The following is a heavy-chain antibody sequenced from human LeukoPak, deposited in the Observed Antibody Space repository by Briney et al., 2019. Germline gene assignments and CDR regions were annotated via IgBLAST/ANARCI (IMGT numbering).Heavy chain of an antibody. D-gene: IGHD1-1*01. J-gene: IGHJ5*02. CDR2: IRSKANSYAT. CDR3: SRNDIGWFDP. V-gene: IGHV3-73*01. CDR1: GFTFSGSA. Sequence: TGGSLRLSCAASGFTFSGSAMHWVRQASGKGLEWVGRIRSKANSYATAYAASVKGRFTISRDDSKNTAYLQMNSLKTEDTAVYYCSRNDIGWFDPWGQGTLVTVSS.